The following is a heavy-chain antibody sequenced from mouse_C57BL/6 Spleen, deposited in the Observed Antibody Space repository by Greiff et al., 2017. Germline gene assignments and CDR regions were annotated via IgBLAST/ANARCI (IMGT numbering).Heavy chain of an antibody. CDR3: ARKESYGSFAPFAY. V-gene: IGHV1-39*01. CDR2: INPNYGTT. J-gene: IGHJ3*01. Sequence: VQLQQPGPELVKPGASVKISCKASGYSFTDYNMNWVKQSNGKSLEWIGVINPNYGTTSYNQKFKGKATLTVDQSSSTAYMQLNSLTSEDSAVYYCARKESYGSFAPFAYWGQGTLVTVSA. D-gene: IGHD1-1*01. CDR1: GYSFTDYN.